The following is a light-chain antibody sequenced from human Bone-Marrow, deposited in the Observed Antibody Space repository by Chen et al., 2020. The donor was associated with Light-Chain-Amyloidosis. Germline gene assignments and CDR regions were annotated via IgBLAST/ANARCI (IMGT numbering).Light chain of an antibody. CDR2: AAS. Sequence: DLQMTQSPSSLSASVGDRVTITCRASQSISSYLNWYQQKPGKAPKLLIYAASSLQSGVPSRFSGSGSGTDFTLTISSLQPEDFATYYCQQSYSTPPDMYTFGQGTKLEIK. V-gene: IGKV1-39*01. CDR1: QSISSY. CDR3: QQSYSTPPDMYT. J-gene: IGKJ2*01.